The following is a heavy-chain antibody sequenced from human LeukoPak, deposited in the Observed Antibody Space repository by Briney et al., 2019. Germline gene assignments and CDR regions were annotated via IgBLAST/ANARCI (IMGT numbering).Heavy chain of an antibody. CDR2: ISGSGGST. CDR1: GFTFRSYA. Sequence: GGSLRLSCAASGFTFRSYAMSWVRQAPGKGLEWVAAISGSGGSTYYADSVKGRSTISRDNSKNTLYLQMNSLRAEDTAVHYCAKRTTGDCSSTSCYAFDYWGQGTQVTVSS. CDR3: AKRTTGDCSSTSCYAFDY. V-gene: IGHV3-23*01. D-gene: IGHD2-2*03. J-gene: IGHJ4*02.